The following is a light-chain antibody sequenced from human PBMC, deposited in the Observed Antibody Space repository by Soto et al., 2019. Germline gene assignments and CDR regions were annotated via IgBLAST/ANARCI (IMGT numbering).Light chain of an antibody. J-gene: IGLJ1*01. Sequence: SALTQPASVSGSPGQSITISCTGTSSDVGGYNYVSWYQQHPGKAPKLMIYEVSNRPSGVSNRFSGSKSGNTASLTISGLQAEDDYDYDYSSYPNSSPTVLGTGTKVTGL. V-gene: IGLV2-14*01. CDR1: SSDVGGYNY. CDR2: EVS. CDR3: SSYPNSSPTV.